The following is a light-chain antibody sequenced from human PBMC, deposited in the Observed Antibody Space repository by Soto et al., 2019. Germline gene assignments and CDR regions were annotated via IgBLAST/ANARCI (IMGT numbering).Light chain of an antibody. CDR2: ASS. Sequence: DIQMTQSPSSLSASVGDRVTITCRASQSISSYLNWYQQKPGKAPKLLIYASSSLQSGVSSRFTGSLSGTDVTLSITSLQPEDFATSYCQHSYSTLGLTVGGAAKVEIK. J-gene: IGKJ4*01. V-gene: IGKV1-39*01. CDR1: QSISSY. CDR3: QHSYSTLGLT.